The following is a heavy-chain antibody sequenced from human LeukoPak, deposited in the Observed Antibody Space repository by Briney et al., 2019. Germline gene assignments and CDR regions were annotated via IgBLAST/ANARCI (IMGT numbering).Heavy chain of an antibody. V-gene: IGHV3-20*04. Sequence: GGSLRLSCAASGFIFDDYGMSWVRQAPGKGLVWVSGINSDGSDTYYADSVKGRFTISRDNAKNTLYLQMNSLRAEDTAIYYCAKNRQYSSPLGDYFDDWGQGTLVTVSS. CDR3: AKNRQYSSPLGDYFDD. D-gene: IGHD6-19*01. CDR2: INSDGSDT. J-gene: IGHJ4*02. CDR1: GFIFDDYG.